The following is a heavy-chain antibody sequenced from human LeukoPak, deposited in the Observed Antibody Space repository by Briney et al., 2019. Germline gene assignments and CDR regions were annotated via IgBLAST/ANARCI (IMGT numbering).Heavy chain of an antibody. J-gene: IGHJ3*02. CDR3: ASPYYYGSGSYNLGAFDI. CDR2: IYSGGST. Sequence: GGSLRLSCAASGFTVGSNYMSWVRQAPGKGLEWVSVIYSGGSTYYADSVKGRFTISRDNSKNTLYLQMSSLRAEDTAVYYCASPYYYGSGSYNLGAFDIWGQGTMVTVSS. D-gene: IGHD3-10*01. CDR1: GFTVGSNY. V-gene: IGHV3-66*01.